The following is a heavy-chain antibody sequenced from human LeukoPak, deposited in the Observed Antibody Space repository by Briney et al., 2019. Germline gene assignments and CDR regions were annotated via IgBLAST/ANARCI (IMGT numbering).Heavy chain of an antibody. CDR2: IYSTGGK. CDR1: QFSVSTNY. CDR3: ARGSDGWFAFDY. D-gene: IGHD6-19*01. V-gene: IGHV3-66*01. Sequence: GGSLRLSCAASQFSVSTNYMSWVRQAPGKGLEWVSIIYSTGGKYYADSVKGRFTIPRDISKHTLYLQMNSLRAEDTAVYYCARGSDGWFAFDYWGQGILVTVSS. J-gene: IGHJ4*02.